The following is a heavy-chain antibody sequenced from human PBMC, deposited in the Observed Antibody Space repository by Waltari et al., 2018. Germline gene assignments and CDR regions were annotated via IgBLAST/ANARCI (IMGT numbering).Heavy chain of an antibody. CDR3: ARLKQTAFY. CDR1: GHSIMRDYY. V-gene: IGHV4-38-2*02. Sequence: QVQLQESGPGLVKPSETLSLSCTVSGHSIMRDYYWGWIRQPPGKGLEWIGTIYHSGNTYYNSSLRSRVTISVDTSKNQFSLKLSSVTAADTAMYYCARLKQTAFYWGQGTLVTVSS. J-gene: IGHJ4*02. CDR2: IYHSGNT.